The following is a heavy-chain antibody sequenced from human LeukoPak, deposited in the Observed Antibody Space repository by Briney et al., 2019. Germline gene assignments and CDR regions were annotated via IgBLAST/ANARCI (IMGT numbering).Heavy chain of an antibody. CDR2: IYHSGST. V-gene: IGHV4-38-2*02. CDR1: GYSITSGYY. D-gene: IGHD5-18*01. CDR3: AKDHGIETQLWLFDY. Sequence: SETLSLTCTVSGYSITSGYYWGWIRQPPGKGLEWIGNIYHSGSTYYNPSLKSRVTISVDTSKNQFSLKLSSVTAADTAVYYCAKDHGIETQLWLFDYWGQGTLVTVSS. J-gene: IGHJ4*02.